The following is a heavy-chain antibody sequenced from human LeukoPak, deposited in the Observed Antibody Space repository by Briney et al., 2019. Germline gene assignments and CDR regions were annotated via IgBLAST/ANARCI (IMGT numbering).Heavy chain of an antibody. Sequence: SETLSLTCTVSGGSISSYYWSWIRQPPGKGLEWIGYIYYSGSTNYNPSLKSRVTISVDTSKNQFSLKLSSVTAADTAVYYCAREGPDYGGSYWYFDLWGRGTLVTVSS. D-gene: IGHD4-23*01. CDR3: AREGPDYGGSYWYFDL. J-gene: IGHJ2*01. CDR2: IYYSGST. V-gene: IGHV4-59*01. CDR1: GGSISSYY.